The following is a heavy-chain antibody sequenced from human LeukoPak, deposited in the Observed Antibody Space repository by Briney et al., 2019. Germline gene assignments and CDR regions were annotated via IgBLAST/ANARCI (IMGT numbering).Heavy chain of an antibody. CDR3: ARDSDWNDRSY. Sequence: SETLSLTCTVSGGSISSSSYYWGWIRQPPGKGLEWIGSIYYSGSTYYNPSLKSRVTISVDTPKNQFSLKVSSVIAADTAVYYCARDSDWNDRSYWGQGTLVTVSS. D-gene: IGHD1-1*01. V-gene: IGHV4-39*02. CDR2: IYYSGST. CDR1: GGSISSSSYY. J-gene: IGHJ4*02.